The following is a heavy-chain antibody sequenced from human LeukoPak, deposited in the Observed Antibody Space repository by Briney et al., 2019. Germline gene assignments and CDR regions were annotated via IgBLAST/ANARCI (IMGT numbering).Heavy chain of an antibody. J-gene: IGHJ1*01. D-gene: IGHD3-10*01. V-gene: IGHV3-23*01. CDR1: GVTLSSFA. CDR2: ITGSGGST. CDR3: AKGRDYYGSGSYEFQH. Sequence: SGGSLSLSCAASGVTLSSFAMSWVRQPPGKGLAWVSAITGSGGSTYYADSVSGRLTISRVQSTNTLYLQMNSLRAEDTAVYFSAKGRDYYGSGSYEFQHWGQGTLVTVSS.